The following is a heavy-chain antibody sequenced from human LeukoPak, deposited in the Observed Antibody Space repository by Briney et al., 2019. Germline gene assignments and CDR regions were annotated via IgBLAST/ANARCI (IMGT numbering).Heavy chain of an antibody. Sequence: ASAKVSCKASGYTFTGYYMHWVRQAPGQGLEWMGRINPNSGGTNYAQKFQGRVTMTRDTSISTAYMELSRLRSDDTAVYYCAVMYKVAGPFDYWGQGTLVTVSS. V-gene: IGHV1-2*06. CDR2: INPNSGGT. D-gene: IGHD6-19*01. J-gene: IGHJ4*02. CDR1: GYTFTGYY. CDR3: AVMYKVAGPFDY.